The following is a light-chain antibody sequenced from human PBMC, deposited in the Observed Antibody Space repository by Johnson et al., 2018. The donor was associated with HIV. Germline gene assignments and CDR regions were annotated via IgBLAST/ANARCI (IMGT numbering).Light chain of an antibody. Sequence: QSILTQPPSVSAAPGEKVTISCSGNSSNIEINYVSWYQQLPGTAPKLLIYENNKRPSGIPDRFSGSKSGSLATLGITGLQTGDEADYYCGTWDTSLRTGFFGTGTKVTVL. CDR3: GTWDTSLRTGF. J-gene: IGLJ1*01. V-gene: IGLV1-51*02. CDR2: ENN. CDR1: SSNIEINY.